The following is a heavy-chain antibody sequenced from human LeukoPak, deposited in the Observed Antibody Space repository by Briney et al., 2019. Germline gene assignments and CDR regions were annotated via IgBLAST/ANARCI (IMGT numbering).Heavy chain of an antibody. D-gene: IGHD6-13*01. V-gene: IGHV3-33*03. Sequence: GRSLRLSCAASGFTFSNYDMYWVRQAPGKGLEWVALNADSVKGRFTISRDNAKNSLYLQMNSLRAEDTAVYYCARGTIAAAGYYYFDYWGQGTQVTVSS. J-gene: IGHJ4*02. CDR1: GFTFSNYD. CDR3: ARGTIAAAGYYYFDY.